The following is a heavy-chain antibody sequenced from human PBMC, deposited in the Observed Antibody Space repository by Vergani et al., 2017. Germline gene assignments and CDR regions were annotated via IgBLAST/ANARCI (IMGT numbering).Heavy chain of an antibody. Sequence: EVQLLQSEGAVVQPGGSLRLSCVASGFTFSSHAMSWVRQGHGQGLEWVSSIKNTGDSTHYADSGKGRFTISRDNSKNTLYLQMNSLRFEDTAVYYCGRGSDNYNWGQGTLVTVSS. CDR3: GRGSDNYN. CDR2: IKNTGDST. J-gene: IGHJ4*02. CDR1: GFTFSSHA. D-gene: IGHD5-24*01. V-gene: IGHV3-23*01.